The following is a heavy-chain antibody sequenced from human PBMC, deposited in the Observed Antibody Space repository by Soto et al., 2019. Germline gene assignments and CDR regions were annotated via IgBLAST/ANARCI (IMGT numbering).Heavy chain of an antibody. CDR1: GYTFTGYY. D-gene: IGHD3-22*01. V-gene: IGHV1-2*02. CDR3: ARDYRYYDSSGHEGVNWFDP. Sequence: GASVKVSCKASGYTFTGYYMHWVRQAPGQGLEWMGWINPNSGGTNYAQKFQGRVTMTRDTSISTAYMELSRLRSDDTAVYYCARDYRYYDSSGHEGVNWFDPWGQGTLVTVSS. J-gene: IGHJ5*02. CDR2: INPNSGGT.